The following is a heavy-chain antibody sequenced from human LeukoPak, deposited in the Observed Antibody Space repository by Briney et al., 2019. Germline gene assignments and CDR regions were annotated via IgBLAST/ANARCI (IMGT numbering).Heavy chain of an antibody. J-gene: IGHJ6*02. D-gene: IGHD6-19*01. Sequence: GGSLRLSCAASGFTFSGYAMSWVRQAPGKGLEWVSAISGSGGSTYYADSVKGRFTISRDNSKNTLYLQMNSLRAEDTAVYYCAKAGYSSGFFPYYYYGMDVWGQGTTVTVSS. CDR1: GFTFSGYA. V-gene: IGHV3-23*01. CDR3: AKAGYSSGFFPYYYYGMDV. CDR2: ISGSGGST.